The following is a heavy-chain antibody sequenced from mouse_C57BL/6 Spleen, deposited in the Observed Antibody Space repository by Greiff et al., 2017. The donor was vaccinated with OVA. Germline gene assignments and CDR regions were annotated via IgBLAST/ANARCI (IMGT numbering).Heavy chain of an antibody. CDR2: IYPGDGDT. D-gene: IGHD2-3*01. Sequence: QVQLQQSGPELVKPGASVKISCKASGYAFSSSWMNWVKQRPGKGLEWIGRIYPGDGDTNYNGKFKGKATLTADKSSSTAYMQLSSLTSEDSAVYFCTNLYDSGAMDYWGQGTSVTVSS. CDR1: GYAFSSSW. V-gene: IGHV1-82*01. CDR3: TNLYDSGAMDY. J-gene: IGHJ4*01.